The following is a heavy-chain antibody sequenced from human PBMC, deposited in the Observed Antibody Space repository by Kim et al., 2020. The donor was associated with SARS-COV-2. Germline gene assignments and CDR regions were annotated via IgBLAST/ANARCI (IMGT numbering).Heavy chain of an antibody. D-gene: IGHD2-15*01. CDR1: GGSFSGYY. V-gene: IGHV4-34*01. J-gene: IGHJ4*02. Sequence: SETLSLTCAVYGGSFSGYYWSWIRQPPGKGLEWIGEINHSGSTNYNPSLKSRVTISVDTSTNQFSLKLRSVTAADTALYYCAREGALRGVVTATYYFDYWGQGTLVTVSS. CDR2: INHSGST. CDR3: AREGALRGVVTATYYFDY.